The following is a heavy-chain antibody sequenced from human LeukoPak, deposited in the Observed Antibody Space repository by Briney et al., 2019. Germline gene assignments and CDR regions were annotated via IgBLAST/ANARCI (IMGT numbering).Heavy chain of an antibody. D-gene: IGHD6-19*01. CDR3: ARTYSSVWYWFDP. J-gene: IGHJ5*02. V-gene: IGHV1-2*02. CDR1: GYTFTANY. Sequence: ASVKVSCKASGYTFTANYIHWVRQAPGQGLEWMGWINPNSGDTDYAQTFQGRVTMTTDTSTSTAYMELRSLRSDDTAVYYCARTYSSVWYWFDPWGQGTLVTVSS. CDR2: INPNSGDT.